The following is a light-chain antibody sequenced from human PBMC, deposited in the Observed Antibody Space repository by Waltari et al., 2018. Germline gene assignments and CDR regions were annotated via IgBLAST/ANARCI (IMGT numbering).Light chain of an antibody. Sequence: SYELTQTPSVSVSPGQTARITCSGDALPTKYAYWYQQKSGQAPVLAIYEDSKRPSGIPERFSGSSSGTTATLTISGAQVEDEADYYCYSTDSSGHDRVFGGGTKLTVL. V-gene: IGLV3-10*01. CDR2: EDS. J-gene: IGLJ3*02. CDR3: YSTDSSGHDRV. CDR1: ALPTKY.